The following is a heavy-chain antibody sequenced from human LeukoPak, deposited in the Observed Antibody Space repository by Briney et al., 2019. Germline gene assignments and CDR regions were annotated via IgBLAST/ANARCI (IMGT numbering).Heavy chain of an antibody. D-gene: IGHD3-10*01. Sequence: GGSLRLSCGASGFTFSSYWMYWVRQAPGKGLVWVSRINNDGSSTSYADSVQGRFTISRDNAKNTLYLQMNSLRAEDTALYYCARVARGDYYYYYMDVWGKGTTVTVSS. CDR1: GFTFSSYW. CDR2: INNDGSST. CDR3: ARVARGDYYYYYMDV. V-gene: IGHV3-74*01. J-gene: IGHJ6*03.